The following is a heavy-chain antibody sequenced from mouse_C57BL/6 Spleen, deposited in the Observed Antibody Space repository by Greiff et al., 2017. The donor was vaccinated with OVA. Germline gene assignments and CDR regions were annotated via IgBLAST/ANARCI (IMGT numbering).Heavy chain of an antibody. Sequence: VKLMESGAELVRPGASVTLSCKASGYTFTDYEMHWVKQTPVHGLEWIGAIDPETGGTAYNQKFKGKAILTADKSSSTAYMELRSLTSEDSAVYYCTRTPSYYSNYYYFDYWGQGTTLTVSS. CDR3: TRTPSYYSNYYYFDY. CDR2: IDPETGGT. CDR1: GYTFTDYE. J-gene: IGHJ2*01. V-gene: IGHV1-15*01. D-gene: IGHD2-5*01.